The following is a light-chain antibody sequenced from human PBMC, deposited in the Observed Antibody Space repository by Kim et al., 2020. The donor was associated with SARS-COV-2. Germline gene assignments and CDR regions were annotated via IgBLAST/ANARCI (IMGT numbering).Light chain of an antibody. J-gene: IGLJ2*01. V-gene: IGLV2-8*01. CDR3: SSYAGSNKLV. CDR1: SSDVGGYKY. CDR2: EVS. Sequence: QSALTQPPSASGSPGQSVTISCTGTSSDVGGYKYVSWYQQYAGKAPKVMIYEVSKRPSGVPDRFSGSKSGNTASLTVSGLQAEDEADYYCSSYAGSNKLVFGGGTQLTVL.